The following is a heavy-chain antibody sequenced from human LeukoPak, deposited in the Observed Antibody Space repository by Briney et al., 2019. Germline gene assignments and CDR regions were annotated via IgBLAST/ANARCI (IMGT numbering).Heavy chain of an antibody. Sequence: SETLSLTRTVSGGSISSGVYYWSWIRQHPGKGLEWIGYIYYSGSTYSNPSLKSRLTMSVDISKNQFSLKLSSVTAADTAVYYCARGVKGLRGAFDIWGQGTMVTVSS. CDR2: IYYSGST. CDR3: ARGVKGLRGAFDI. CDR1: GGSISSGVYY. J-gene: IGHJ3*02. V-gene: IGHV4-31*03. D-gene: IGHD3-10*01.